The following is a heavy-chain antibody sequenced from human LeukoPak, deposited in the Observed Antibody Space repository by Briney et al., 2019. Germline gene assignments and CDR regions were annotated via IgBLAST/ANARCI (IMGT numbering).Heavy chain of an antibody. V-gene: IGHV3-21*01. J-gene: IGHJ3*02. CDR1: GFTFSSYS. CDR3: ARLRGGGTSAFDI. Sequence: GGSLRLSCAASGFTFSSYSMNWVRQAPGKGLEWVSSISSSSSYIYYVDSVKGRFTISRDNAKNSLYLQMNSLRAEDTAVYYCARLRGGGTSAFDIWGQGTMVTVSS. D-gene: IGHD1/OR15-1a*01. CDR2: ISSSSSYI.